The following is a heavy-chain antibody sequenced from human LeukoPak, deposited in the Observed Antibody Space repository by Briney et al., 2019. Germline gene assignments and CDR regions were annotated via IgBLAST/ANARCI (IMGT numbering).Heavy chain of an antibody. J-gene: IGHJ4*02. Sequence: GSLRLSCAASGFTFSSYGMHWVRQAPGKGLERVAVISYDGSNKYYADSVKGRFTISRDNSKNTLYLQMNSLRAEDTAVYYCAEDHYYGSGSSDYWGQGTLVTVSS. CDR1: GFTFSSYG. D-gene: IGHD3-10*01. CDR3: AEDHYYGSGSSDY. V-gene: IGHV3-30*18. CDR2: ISYDGSNK.